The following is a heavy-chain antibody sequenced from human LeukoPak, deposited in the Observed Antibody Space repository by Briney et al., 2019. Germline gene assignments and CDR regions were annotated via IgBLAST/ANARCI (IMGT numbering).Heavy chain of an antibody. CDR1: GFTFSSYA. CDR3: AKIKLLGYYYGMDV. J-gene: IGHJ6*02. CDR2: ISGSGGST. Sequence: GGSLRLSCAASGFTFSSYAMSWVRQAPGKGLEWVSAISGSGGSTYYADSVKGRFTISRDNSKNALYLQMNSLRAEDTAVYYCAKIKLLGYYYGMDVWGQGTTVTVSS. V-gene: IGHV3-23*01. D-gene: IGHD7-27*01.